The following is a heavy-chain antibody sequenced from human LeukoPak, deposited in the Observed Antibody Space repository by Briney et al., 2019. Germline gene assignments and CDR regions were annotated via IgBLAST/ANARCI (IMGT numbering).Heavy chain of an antibody. CDR2: IYYSGST. J-gene: IGHJ5*02. Sequence: SETLSLTCTVSGGSISSSSYYWGWIRQPPGKGLEWIGSIYYSGSTYYNPSLKSRVTISVDTSKNQFSLKLSSVTAADTAVYYCARDQITMVPGRRLYNWFDPWGQGTLVTVSS. CDR3: ARDQITMVPGRRLYNWFDP. D-gene: IGHD3-10*01. CDR1: GGSISSSSYY. V-gene: IGHV4-39*07.